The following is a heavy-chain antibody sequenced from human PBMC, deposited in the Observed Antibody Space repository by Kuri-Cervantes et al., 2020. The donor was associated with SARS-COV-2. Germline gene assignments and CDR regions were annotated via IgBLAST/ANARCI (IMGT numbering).Heavy chain of an antibody. D-gene: IGHD6-19*01. J-gene: IGHJ4*02. Sequence: GGSLRLSCAASGFTFSDYYMSWVRQAPGKGLEWVSVIYSGGSTYYADSVKGRFTISRDNSKNTLYLQMNSLRAEDTAVYYCARSIIAVAGFGGRDYWGQGTLVTVSS. CDR3: ARSIIAVAGFGGRDY. CDR1: GFTFSDYY. V-gene: IGHV3-53*01. CDR2: IYSGGST.